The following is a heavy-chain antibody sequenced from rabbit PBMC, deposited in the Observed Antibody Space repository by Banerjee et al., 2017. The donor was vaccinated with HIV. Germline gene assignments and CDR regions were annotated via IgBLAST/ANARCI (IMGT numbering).Heavy chain of an antibody. CDR2: IYTSSGST. CDR1: GFSFSSYYM. J-gene: IGHJ4*01. V-gene: IGHV1S45*01. Sequence: QEQLEESGGDLVKPEGSLTLTCTASGFSFSSYYMSWVRQAPGKGLEWIGCIYTSSGSTWYASWAKGRFTISKTSSTTVTLQMTSLTAADTATYFCARQSGIYGYVTLWGQGTLVTVS. D-gene: IGHD6-1*01. CDR3: ARQSGIYGYVTL.